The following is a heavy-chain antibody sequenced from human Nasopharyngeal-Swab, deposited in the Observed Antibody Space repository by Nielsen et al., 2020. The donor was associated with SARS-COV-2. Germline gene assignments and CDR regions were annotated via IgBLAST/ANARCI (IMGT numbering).Heavy chain of an antibody. Sequence: SETLSLTCVVSGASISSRNNYWGWIRQSPGKGLEWIGTIFSSGSTYNPSLKSRVTMSVDTSKNQFSLKVSSVTAADTAVYYCARVWPTVTTHWGQGTVVTVSS. J-gene: IGHJ3*01. V-gene: IGHV4-39*07. CDR2: IFSSGST. CDR1: GASISSRNNY. CDR3: ARVWPTVTTH. D-gene: IGHD4-11*01.